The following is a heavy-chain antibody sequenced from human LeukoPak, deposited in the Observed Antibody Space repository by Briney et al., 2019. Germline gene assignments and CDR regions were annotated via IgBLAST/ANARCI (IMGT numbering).Heavy chain of an antibody. V-gene: IGHV4-39*01. CDR1: GGSISSSSYY. D-gene: IGHD2-2*02. CDR2: IYYSGST. CDR3: ARLGIVVVPAAIIDY. Sequence: SETLSLTCTVSGGSISSSSYYWGWIRQPPGKGLEWIGSIYYSGSTYYNPSLKNRVTISVDTSKNQFSLKLSSVTAADTAVYYCARLGIVVVPAAIIDYWGQGTLVTVSS. J-gene: IGHJ4*02.